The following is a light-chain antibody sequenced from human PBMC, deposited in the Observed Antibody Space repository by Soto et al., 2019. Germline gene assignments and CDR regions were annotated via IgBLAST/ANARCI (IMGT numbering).Light chain of an antibody. V-gene: IGLV2-14*01. Sequence: QSVLTQPASVSGSPGQSITISCTGTSSDFAFYNYVSWYQHHPGKAPKLMIFEVSKRPSGVSNRFSGSKSANTASLTISGLQTEDEANYYCSSYTTTSTLVVFGGGTKLTVL. CDR1: SSDFAFYNY. CDR3: SSYTTTSTLVV. CDR2: EVS. J-gene: IGLJ2*01.